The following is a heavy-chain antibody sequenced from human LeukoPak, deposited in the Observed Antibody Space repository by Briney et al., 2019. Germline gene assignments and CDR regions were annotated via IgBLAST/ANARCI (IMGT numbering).Heavy chain of an antibody. CDR1: GFTVSSKY. J-gene: IGHJ1*01. V-gene: IGHV3-23*01. D-gene: IGHD3-16*01. Sequence: GGSLRLSCAASGFTVSSKYMSWVRQAPGKGLEWVSGISPRGDITYYKDSVRGRFTISRDNFKNTVSLQLNSLRAEDTAMYYCAKDDDWGRFNHWGQGTLVTVSS. CDR2: ISPRGDIT. CDR3: AKDDDWGRFNH.